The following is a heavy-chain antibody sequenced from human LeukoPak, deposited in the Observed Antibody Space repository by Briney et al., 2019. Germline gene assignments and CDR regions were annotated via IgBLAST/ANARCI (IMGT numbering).Heavy chain of an antibody. CDR2: ISYDGSNK. V-gene: IGHV3-30-3*01. Sequence: QPGGSLRLSCAASGFTFSSYAMHWVRRAPGKGLEWVAVISYDGSNKYYADSVKGRFTISRDNSKNTLYLQMNSLRAEDTAVYYCARDRVGDYGSYYYYGMDVWGQGTTVTVSS. D-gene: IGHD4-17*01. CDR1: GFTFSSYA. J-gene: IGHJ6*02. CDR3: ARDRVGDYGSYYYYGMDV.